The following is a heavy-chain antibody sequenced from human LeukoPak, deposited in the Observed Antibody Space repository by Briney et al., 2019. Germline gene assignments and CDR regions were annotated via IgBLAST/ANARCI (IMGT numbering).Heavy chain of an antibody. CDR3: AKLGGSGSSSYYYYMDV. Sequence: GGSLRLSCAASGFTFDDYAMHWVRQAPGKGLEWVSGISWNSGSIGYADSVKGRFTISRDNAKNSLYLQMNSLRAEDTALYYCAKLGGSGSSSYYYYMDVWGKGTTVTISS. CDR2: ISWNSGSI. CDR1: GFTFDDYA. D-gene: IGHD3-10*01. V-gene: IGHV3-9*01. J-gene: IGHJ6*03.